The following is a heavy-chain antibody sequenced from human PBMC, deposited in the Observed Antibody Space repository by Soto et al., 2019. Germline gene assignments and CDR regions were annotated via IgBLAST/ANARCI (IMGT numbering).Heavy chain of an antibody. CDR2: ISSSSSYI. Sequence: GGSLRLSCAASGFTFSTCSMNWVRQAPGKGLEWVSSISSSSSYIYYADSVKGRFTISRDNAKNSLYLQMNSLRAEDTAVYYFARDRITMIVVVITYGMDVWGQGTTVTVSS. J-gene: IGHJ6*02. CDR3: ARDRITMIVVVITYGMDV. D-gene: IGHD3-22*01. CDR1: GFTFSTCS. V-gene: IGHV3-21*01.